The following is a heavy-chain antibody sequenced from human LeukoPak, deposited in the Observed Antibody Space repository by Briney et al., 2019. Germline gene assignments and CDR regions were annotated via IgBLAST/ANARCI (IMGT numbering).Heavy chain of an antibody. CDR3: AGSRDGYKYDAFDI. V-gene: IGHV4-59*11. Sequence: PSETLSLTCTVSGGSISSHYWSWIRQPPGKGLEWIGYIYYSGSTNYNPSLKSRVTISVDTSKNQFSLKLSSVTAADTAVYYCAGSRDGYKYDAFDIWGQGTMVTDSS. J-gene: IGHJ3*02. CDR1: GGSISSHY. D-gene: IGHD5-24*01. CDR2: IYYSGST.